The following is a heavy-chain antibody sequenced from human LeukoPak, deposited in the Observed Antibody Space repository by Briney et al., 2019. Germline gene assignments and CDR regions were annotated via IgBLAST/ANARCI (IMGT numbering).Heavy chain of an antibody. D-gene: IGHD5-18*01. CDR1: GFTFSGSA. Sequence: TGGSLRLSCAASGFTFSGSAMHWVRQASGKGLEWVGRIRSKANSHATAYAASVKGRFTISRDDSKKTAYLQMNSLKTEDTAVYYCTRHLGYSYGYRWFDPWGQGTLVTVSS. CDR3: TRHLGYSYGYRWFDP. V-gene: IGHV3-73*01. CDR2: IRSKANSHAT. J-gene: IGHJ5*02.